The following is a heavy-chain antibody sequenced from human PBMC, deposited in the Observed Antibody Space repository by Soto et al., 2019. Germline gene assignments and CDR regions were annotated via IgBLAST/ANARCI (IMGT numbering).Heavy chain of an antibody. CDR3: ARVYSHSSSWYPLDP. V-gene: IGHV1-3*01. J-gene: IGHJ5*02. CDR1: GYTFTSYA. CDR2: INAGNGNT. Sequence: ASVKVSCKASGYTFTSYAMHWVRKAPGQRLEWMGWINAGNGNTKYSQKFQGRVTITRDTSASTAYMELSSLRSEDTAVYYCARVYSHSSSWYPLDPWGQGTLVTVS. D-gene: IGHD6-13*01.